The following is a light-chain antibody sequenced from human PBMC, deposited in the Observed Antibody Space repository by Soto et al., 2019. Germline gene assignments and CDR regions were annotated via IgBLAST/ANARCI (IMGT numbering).Light chain of an antibody. CDR1: NIGSKG. V-gene: IGLV3-21*01. J-gene: IGLJ2*01. CDR2: SDT. CDR3: QVWDSGSAHVL. Sequence: SYELTQPPSVSVAPGETASISCGENNIGSKGIHWYQQKPGQAPVLVIYSDTDLPPVIPERFSGSNSANMATLTISRVEAGDEADYYCQVWDSGSAHVLFGGGTKVTVL.